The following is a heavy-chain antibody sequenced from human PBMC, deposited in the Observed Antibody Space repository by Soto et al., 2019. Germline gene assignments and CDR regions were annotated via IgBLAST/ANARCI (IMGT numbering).Heavy chain of an antibody. CDR1: GGSISSYY. CDR3: ARQVQRAYYYDGSGYYQFNY. CDR2: IYYSGST. J-gene: IGHJ4*02. D-gene: IGHD3-22*01. V-gene: IGHV4-59*08. Sequence: SETLSLTCTVSGGSISSYYWSWIRQPPGKGLEWIGYIYYSGSTNYNPSLKSRVTISVDTSKNQFSLKLSSVTAADTAVYYCARQVQRAYYYDGSGYYQFNYWGQRILVTVSS.